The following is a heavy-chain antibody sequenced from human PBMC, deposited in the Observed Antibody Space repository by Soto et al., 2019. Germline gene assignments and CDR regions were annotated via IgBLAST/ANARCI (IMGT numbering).Heavy chain of an antibody. CDR2: IIPIFGTA. V-gene: IGHV1-69*13. CDR3: ASGWSVPGIEVADYRYYFDY. CDR1: GGTFSSYA. Sequence: SVKVSCKASGGTFSSYAVSWVRQAPGQGLEWMGGIIPIFGTANYAQKFQGRVTITADESTSTAYMELSSLRSEDTAVYYCASGWSVPGIEVADYRYYFDYWGQGTLVTVSS. D-gene: IGHD6-19*01. J-gene: IGHJ4*02.